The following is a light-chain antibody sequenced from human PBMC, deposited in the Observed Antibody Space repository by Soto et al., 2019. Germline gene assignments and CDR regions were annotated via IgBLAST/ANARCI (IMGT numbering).Light chain of an antibody. CDR2: ATS. V-gene: IGKV3-15*01. CDR1: QSVSSL. J-gene: IGKJ1*01. CDR3: HQYYNRPPWT. Sequence: IVLTQSPATLSVSPGERATLSCRASQSVSSLLAWYQQKPRQAPGLLVFATSARATGVPDRFRGSRSGTDFTLTISSLQPEDSATYYCHQYYNRPPWTFGQGTKVDIK.